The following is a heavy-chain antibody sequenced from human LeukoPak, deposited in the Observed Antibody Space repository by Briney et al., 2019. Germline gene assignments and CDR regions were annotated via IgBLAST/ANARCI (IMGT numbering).Heavy chain of an antibody. Sequence: SETLSLTCTVSGGSMSSYYWSWIRQPPGKGLEWIGHMYYSGSTNYNPSLKSRVTTSVDTSKNQFSLRLSSVTAADTAFYYCARNYDNSGYTAFGHWGRGTLVTVSS. CDR2: MYYSGST. CDR3: ARNYDNSGYTAFGH. D-gene: IGHD3-22*01. V-gene: IGHV4-59*01. CDR1: GGSMSSYY. J-gene: IGHJ4*02.